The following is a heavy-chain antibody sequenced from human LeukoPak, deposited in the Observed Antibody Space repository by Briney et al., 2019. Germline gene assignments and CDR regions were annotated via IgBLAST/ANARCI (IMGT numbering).Heavy chain of an antibody. V-gene: IGHV4-4*07. Sequence: PSETLSLTCTVSGGSISSYHWSWIRQPAGKGLGWIGQIHTSGSTNYNPPLKSRVTMSIDTPENQLSLTIRSVTAAGMAVYYCARRDISSGWRFDCWGQGTLVTVSS. CDR1: GGSISSYH. CDR3: ARRDISSGWRFDC. J-gene: IGHJ4*02. CDR2: IHTSGST. D-gene: IGHD6-19*01.